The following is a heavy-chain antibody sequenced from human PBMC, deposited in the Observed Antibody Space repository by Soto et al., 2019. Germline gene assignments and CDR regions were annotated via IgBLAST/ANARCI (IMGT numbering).Heavy chain of an antibody. Sequence: QVQLVQSGAEVKKPGSSVKVSCKAAGGTFSSYAISWVLQAPGQGLEWMGGIFPILVKANYARKFQGRVTMPADESARTAYMELSSLRSEDTAVYYCARGALGYGSSTSCDTPFYYSYGMDVWGQGTTGTVSS. D-gene: IGHD2-2*02. CDR2: IFPILVKA. J-gene: IGHJ6*02. V-gene: IGHV1-69*01. CDR1: GGTFSSYA. CDR3: ARGALGYGSSTSCDTPFYYSYGMDV.